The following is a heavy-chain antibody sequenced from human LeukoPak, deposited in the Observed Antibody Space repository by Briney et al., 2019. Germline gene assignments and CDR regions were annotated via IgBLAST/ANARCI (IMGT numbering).Heavy chain of an antibody. CDR2: IYYSGST. Sequence: SETLSLTCTVSGGSISSYYWSWIRQPPGKGLEWIGYIYYSGSTYYNPSLKSRVTISVDTSKNQFSLKLSSVTAADTAVYYCARHWAVAGHYDYWGQGTLVTVSS. CDR3: ARHWAVAGHYDY. J-gene: IGHJ4*02. V-gene: IGHV4-59*04. D-gene: IGHD6-19*01. CDR1: GGSISSYY.